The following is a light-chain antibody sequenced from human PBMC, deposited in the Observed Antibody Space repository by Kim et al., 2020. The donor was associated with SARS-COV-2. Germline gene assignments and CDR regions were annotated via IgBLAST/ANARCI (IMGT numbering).Light chain of an antibody. CDR2: GAS. J-gene: IGKJ2*01. CDR1: QSVSSSY. CDR3: QQYASSLYT. V-gene: IGKV3-20*01. Sequence: EIVLTQSPGTLSLSPGERATFSCRASQSVSSSYLAWYQQKPGQAPRLLIYGASSRATGIPDRFSGSGSGTDFTLTISRLEPEDFAVYYCQQYASSLYTFGQGTKLEIK.